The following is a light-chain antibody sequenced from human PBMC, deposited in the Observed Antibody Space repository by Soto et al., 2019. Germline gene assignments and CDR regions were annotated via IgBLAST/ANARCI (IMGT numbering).Light chain of an antibody. CDR2: WAS. CDR1: QSVLSSSNNKNY. J-gene: IGKJ2*01. Sequence: DIVMTQSPDSLAVSLGERATINCKSSQSVLSSSNNKNYLAWYQQKPGQPPKLLINWASTREFGVPDRFSGSGSGTDFTLAISSLQAEDVAVYYCHQYYNNPRTFVQGTKVEIK. CDR3: HQYYNNPRT. V-gene: IGKV4-1*01.